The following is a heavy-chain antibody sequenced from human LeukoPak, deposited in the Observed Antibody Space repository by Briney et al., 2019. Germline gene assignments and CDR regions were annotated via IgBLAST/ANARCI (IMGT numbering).Heavy chain of an antibody. V-gene: IGHV4-4*07. J-gene: IGHJ4*02. CDR3: ARGRIEGFY. D-gene: IGHD2-15*01. CDR1: GGSISSY. Sequence: SETLSLTCTVSGGSISSYWSWIRQPAGKGLEWIRRIYGSGSTNYNPSLKSRVTMSLDTSKNQFSLKLSSVTAADTAVYYCARGRIEGFYWGQGTLVTVSS. CDR2: IYGSGST.